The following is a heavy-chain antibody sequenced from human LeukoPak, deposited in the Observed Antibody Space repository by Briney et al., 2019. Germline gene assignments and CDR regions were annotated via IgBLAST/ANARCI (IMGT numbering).Heavy chain of an antibody. Sequence: ASVKVSWKASGGTFSSYAISWVRRAPGQGLEWMGGIIPIFGTANYAQKFQGRVTITADKSTSTAYMELSSLRSEDTAVYYCARGRSYCSGGSCYSEDYYYGMDVWGKGTTVTVSS. D-gene: IGHD2-15*01. V-gene: IGHV1-69*06. CDR3: ARGRSYCSGGSCYSEDYYYGMDV. CDR2: IIPIFGTA. CDR1: GGTFSSYA. J-gene: IGHJ6*04.